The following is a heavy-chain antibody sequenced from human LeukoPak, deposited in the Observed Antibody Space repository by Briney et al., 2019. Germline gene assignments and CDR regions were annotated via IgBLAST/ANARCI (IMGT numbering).Heavy chain of an antibody. D-gene: IGHD3-22*01. V-gene: IGHV4-39*01. CDR2: IYYSGST. CDR1: GGSISSSSYY. Sequence: SETLSLTCTVSGGSISSSSYYWGWIRQPPGKGLEWIGSIYYSGSTHYNPSLKSRVTISVDTSKNQFSLKLSSVTAADTAVYYCARWYYYDSSGYYESAFDIWGQGTMVTVSS. J-gene: IGHJ3*02. CDR3: ARWYYYDSSGYYESAFDI.